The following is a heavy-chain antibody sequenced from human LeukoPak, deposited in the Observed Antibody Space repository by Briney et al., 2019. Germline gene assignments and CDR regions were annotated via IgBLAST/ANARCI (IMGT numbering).Heavy chain of an antibody. CDR1: GFTFSAYV. V-gene: IGHV3-30*02. J-gene: IGHJ6*03. CDR3: AKGPVGRGFYMDV. Sequence: GGSLRLSCAASGFTFSAYVMHWVRQAPGKGMERRAVIWADGRETFYINSVKGGFSVSRDNSKKTLYLQMNSLRVEHTAIYYCAKGPVGRGFYMDVWGKGTTVSVSS. D-gene: IGHD2-15*01. CDR2: IWADGRET.